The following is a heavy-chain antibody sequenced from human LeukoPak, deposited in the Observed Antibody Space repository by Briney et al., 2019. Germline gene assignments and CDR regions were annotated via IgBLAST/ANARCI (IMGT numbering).Heavy chain of an antibody. Sequence: GGSRRLSCAASGFTFSNYWMHWVRQAPGKGLVWVSHINTDGTTTNYADSVKGRFTISRDNAKNSLFLQMNSLRVEDTAVYFCARESMYTFTIWGQGTMVTVSS. V-gene: IGHV3-74*01. J-gene: IGHJ3*02. D-gene: IGHD2/OR15-2a*01. CDR1: GFTFSNYW. CDR2: INTDGTTT. CDR3: ARESMYTFTI.